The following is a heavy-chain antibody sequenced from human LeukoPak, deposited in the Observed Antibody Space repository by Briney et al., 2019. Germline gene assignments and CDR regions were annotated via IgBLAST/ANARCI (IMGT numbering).Heavy chain of an antibody. CDR1: GFTFSSSA. Sequence: GGSLRLSCAASGFTFSSSAMSWVRQAPGKGLEGVSAISGSGGSTYYADSVKGRFTISRDNSKNTLYLQMNSLRVEDTAVYYCAKVLLARAYYYGMDVWGQGTTVTVSS. CDR3: AKVLLARAYYYGMDV. V-gene: IGHV3-23*01. J-gene: IGHJ6*02. D-gene: IGHD2-15*01. CDR2: ISGSGGST.